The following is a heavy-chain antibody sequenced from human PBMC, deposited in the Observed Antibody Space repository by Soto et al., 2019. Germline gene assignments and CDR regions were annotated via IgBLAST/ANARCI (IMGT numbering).Heavy chain of an antibody. J-gene: IGHJ4*02. CDR1: GYTFTSYG. Sequence: GASVKVSCKASGYTFTSYGISWVRQAPGQGLEWMGWISAYNGNTNYAQKLQGRVTMTTDTSTSTAYMELRSSVTAADTAVYYCARVYDSSGYYSSYFDYWGQGTLVTVSS. CDR3: ARVYDSSGYYSSYFDY. CDR2: ISAYNGNT. D-gene: IGHD3-22*01. V-gene: IGHV1-18*01.